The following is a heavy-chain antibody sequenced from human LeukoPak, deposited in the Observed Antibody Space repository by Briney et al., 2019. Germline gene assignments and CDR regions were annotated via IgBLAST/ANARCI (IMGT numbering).Heavy chain of an antibody. Sequence: GGSLRLSCAASGFNFDDYAMHWVRQGPGKGLEWVSGITWNSGYIGYADSVKGRFTISRDNAKNSLYLQMNSLRAEDTALYYCAKGNDILNWGQGTLVTVSS. V-gene: IGHV3-9*01. D-gene: IGHD1-1*01. CDR1: GFNFDDYA. CDR3: AKGNDILN. J-gene: IGHJ4*02. CDR2: ITWNSGYI.